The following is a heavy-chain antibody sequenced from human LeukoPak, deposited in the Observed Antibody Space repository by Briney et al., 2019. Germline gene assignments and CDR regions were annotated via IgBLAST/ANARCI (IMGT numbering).Heavy chain of an antibody. D-gene: IGHD1-26*01. CDR1: GYTFTSYG. Sequence: ASVKVSCKASGYTFTSYGISWVQQAPGQGLEWMGWISAYNGNTNYAQKLQGRVTMTTDTSTSTAYMELRSLRSDDTAVYYCARVIVGEGEVDYWGQGTLVTVSS. CDR3: ARVIVGEGEVDY. CDR2: ISAYNGNT. V-gene: IGHV1-18*01. J-gene: IGHJ4*02.